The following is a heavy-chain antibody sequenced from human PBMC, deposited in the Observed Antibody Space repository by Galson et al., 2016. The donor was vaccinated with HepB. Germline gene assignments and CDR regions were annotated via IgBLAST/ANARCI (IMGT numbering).Heavy chain of an antibody. Sequence: SLRLSCAASGFSFTNYAMSWVRQAPGKRLEWVSGITGDGFHTWYEDSARGRVTISRDNAKNSLYLQMNSLRAEDTAVYYCASFIVVVPAAATYYYYGMDVWGQGTTVTVSS. V-gene: IGHV3-23*01. J-gene: IGHJ6*02. CDR2: ITGDGFHT. CDR1: GFSFTNYA. D-gene: IGHD2-2*01. CDR3: ASFIVVVPAAATYYYYGMDV.